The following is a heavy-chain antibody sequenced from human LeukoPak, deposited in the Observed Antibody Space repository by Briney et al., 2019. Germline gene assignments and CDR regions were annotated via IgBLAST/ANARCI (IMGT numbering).Heavy chain of an antibody. D-gene: IGHD2-15*01. CDR3: ARLSLHCSGGSCYRGAFDS. CDR1: GGSLPGYY. V-gene: IGHV4-59*08. J-gene: IGHJ4*02. Sequence: SETLSLTCVVYGGSLPGYYWSWIRQPPGKGLEWIAYVYYSGVTSYNPSLKSRVAISIDTSKNQFSLNLSSVTAADTAVYYCARLSLHCSGGSCYRGAFDSWGQGTLVTVSS. CDR2: VYYSGVT.